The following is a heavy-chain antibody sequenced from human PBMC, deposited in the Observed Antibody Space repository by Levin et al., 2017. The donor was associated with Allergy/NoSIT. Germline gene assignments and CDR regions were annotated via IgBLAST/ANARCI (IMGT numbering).Heavy chain of an antibody. D-gene: IGHD3-16*01. CDR2: MSYDGVNQ. J-gene: IGHJ6*02. CDR1: GFKFIYYT. CDR3: ARDVLEDTTFPGGRKVLRFYGLDV. V-gene: IGHV3-30*03. Sequence: GESLKISCNASGFKFIYYTMYWVRQAPGKGLECVAVMSYDGVNQYYAESVKGRFTVSRDTSKNTLYLQMDSLRLDDTAVYYCARDVLEDTTFPGGRKVLRFYGLDVWGQGTTVTVSS.